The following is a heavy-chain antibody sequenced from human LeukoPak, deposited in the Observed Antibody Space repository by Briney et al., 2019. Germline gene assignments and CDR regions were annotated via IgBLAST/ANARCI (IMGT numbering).Heavy chain of an antibody. CDR2: IYYSGST. CDR3: ARAGRSSGWYGRDYFDY. J-gene: IGHJ4*02. CDR1: GGSISSYY. V-gene: IGHV4-59*01. D-gene: IGHD6-19*01. Sequence: SETLSLTCTVSGGSISSYYWSWIRQPPGKALEWIGYIYYSGSTNYNPSLKSRVTISVDTSKNQFSLKLSSVTAADTAVYYCARAGRSSGWYGRDYFDYWGQGTLVTVSS.